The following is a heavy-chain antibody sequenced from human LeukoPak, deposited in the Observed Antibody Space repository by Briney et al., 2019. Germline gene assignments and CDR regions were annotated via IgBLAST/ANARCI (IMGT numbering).Heavy chain of an antibody. CDR1: GFTFSNSW. D-gene: IGHD6-6*01. V-gene: IGHV3-21*01. CDR2: ISSSSSYI. Sequence: GGSLRLSCAASGFTFSNSWMNWVRQAPGKGLEWVSSISSSSSYIYHADTVKGRLTISRNNAKNSLYLQMSSLRAEDTAVYYCATGGQLVPLSYWGQGTLVTVSS. CDR3: ATGGQLVPLSY. J-gene: IGHJ4*02.